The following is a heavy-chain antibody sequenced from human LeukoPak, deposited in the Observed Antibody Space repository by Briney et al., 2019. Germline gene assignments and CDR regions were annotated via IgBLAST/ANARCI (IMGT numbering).Heavy chain of an antibody. V-gene: IGHV3-30-3*01. CDR1: GFTFSSYA. CDR2: ISYDGSNK. J-gene: IGHJ4*02. Sequence: GSLRLSCAASGFTFSSYAMHWVRQAPGKGLEWVAVISYDGSNKYYADSVKGRFTISRDNSKNTLYLQMNSLRAEDTAVYYCARDRLSITMVSNFDYWGQGTLVTVSS. CDR3: ARDRLSITMVSNFDY. D-gene: IGHD3-10*01.